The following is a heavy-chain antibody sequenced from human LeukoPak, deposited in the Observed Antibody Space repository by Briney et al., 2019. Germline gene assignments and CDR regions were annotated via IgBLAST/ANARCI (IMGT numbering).Heavy chain of an antibody. CDR2: ISGSGGST. Sequence: GGSLRLSCAASGFTFDDYAMHWVRQAPGKGLEWVSGISGSGGSTYYADSVKGRFTISRDNSKNTLYLQMNSLRAEDTAVYYCAKVDSYYDILTPFDYWGQGTLVTVSS. CDR3: AKVDSYYDILTPFDY. J-gene: IGHJ4*02. D-gene: IGHD3-9*01. CDR1: GFTFDDYA. V-gene: IGHV3-23*01.